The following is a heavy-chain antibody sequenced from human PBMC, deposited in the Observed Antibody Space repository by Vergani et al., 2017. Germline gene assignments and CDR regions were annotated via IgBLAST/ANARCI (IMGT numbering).Heavy chain of an antibody. J-gene: IGHJ3*02. D-gene: IGHD6-13*01. Sequence: HVQLVQSGAAVKKPGSSVKVSCKASGGTFSSYAISWVRQAPGQGLEWMGGIIPIFGTANYAQKFQGRVTITADESTSTAYMELSSLRSEDTAVYYCARDSIAAANPGYAFDIWGQGTMVTVSS. CDR2: IIPIFGTA. CDR1: GGTFSSYA. V-gene: IGHV1-69*01. CDR3: ARDSIAAANPGYAFDI.